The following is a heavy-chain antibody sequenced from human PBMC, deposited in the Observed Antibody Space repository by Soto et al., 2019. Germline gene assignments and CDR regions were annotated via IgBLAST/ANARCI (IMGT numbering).Heavy chain of an antibody. V-gene: IGHV3-23*01. CDR2: ISGRGDST. Sequence: GGSLRLSCAASGFPFSSYAMSWVRQAPGKGLEWVSGISGRGDSTYYADSVKGRFTISRDSSENTLYLQMSSLRAEDTAVYYCAKDRYCSSISCYAGLDYWDQGTLVTVSS. CDR1: GFPFSSYA. D-gene: IGHD2-2*01. J-gene: IGHJ4*02. CDR3: AKDRYCSSISCYAGLDY.